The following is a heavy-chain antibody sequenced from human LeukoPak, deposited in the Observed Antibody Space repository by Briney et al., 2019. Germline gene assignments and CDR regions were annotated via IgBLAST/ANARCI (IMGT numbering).Heavy chain of an antibody. CDR3: AREGRVVPAATEPDAFDI. Sequence: GGSLRLSCAASGFTFSSYSMYWVRQAPGKGLEWVSYISSSSSTIYYADSVKGRFTISRDNAKNSLYLQMNSLRAEDTAVYYCAREGRVVPAATEPDAFDIWGQGTMVTVSS. V-gene: IGHV3-48*04. J-gene: IGHJ3*02. CDR1: GFTFSSYS. CDR2: ISSSSSTI. D-gene: IGHD2-2*01.